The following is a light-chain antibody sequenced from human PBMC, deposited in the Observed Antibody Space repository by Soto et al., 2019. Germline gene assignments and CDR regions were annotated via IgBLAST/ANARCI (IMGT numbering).Light chain of an antibody. V-gene: IGLV6-57*04. CDR2: EDN. J-gene: IGLJ2*01. CDR1: SGSNASNY. CDR3: QSYDSRNHVV. Sequence: NFMLTQPHSVSESPGRTVTISCTRSSGSNASNYVQWYQQRPGSAPIIVIYEDNQRPSGVPDRFSGSIDSSSNSASLTISGLKTEDEADYYCQSYDSRNHVVFGGGTKLTVL.